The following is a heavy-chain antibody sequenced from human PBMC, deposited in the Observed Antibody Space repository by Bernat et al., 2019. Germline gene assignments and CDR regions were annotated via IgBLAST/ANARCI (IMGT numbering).Heavy chain of an antibody. Sequence: EVQLVESGGGLVQPGGSLRLSCAASGFTFSSYWMSWVRQAPGKGLEWVANIKQDGSEKYYVDSVKRGFTISVDNAKNSLYLQMNGLRAEDTAVYYCAREVVRGVIGWFDPWGQGTLVTVSS. CDR2: IKQDGSEK. D-gene: IGHD3-10*01. CDR1: GFTFSSYW. CDR3: AREVVRGVIGWFDP. J-gene: IGHJ5*02. V-gene: IGHV3-7*04.